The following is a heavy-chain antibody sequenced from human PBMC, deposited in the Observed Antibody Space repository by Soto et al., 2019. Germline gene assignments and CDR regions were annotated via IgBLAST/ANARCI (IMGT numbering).Heavy chain of an antibody. D-gene: IGHD2-15*01. J-gene: IGHJ5*02. CDR2: INTYNGYT. V-gene: IGHV1-18*01. CDR3: AVDLGYCSGGTCRRNWFDP. CDR1: GYTLANYG. Sequence: ASVKVSCKASGYTLANYGISWVRQAPGQGLEWMGRINTYNGYTNYAQKVQGRVTMTTDTSTSTAYVELRSLTCDDTAVYYCAVDLGYCSGGTCRRNWFDPWGQGTLVTVSS.